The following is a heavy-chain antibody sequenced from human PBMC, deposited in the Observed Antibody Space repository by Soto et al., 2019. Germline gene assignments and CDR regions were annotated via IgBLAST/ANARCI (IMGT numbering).Heavy chain of an antibody. CDR3: ALLTSGWYGDFHF. D-gene: IGHD6-19*01. CDR1: GFTFSSYS. Sequence: DVQLVESGGGLVKPGGSLTLSCAASGFTFSSYSLSWVRQAPGKGLEWVSSISSGHGDIYYADSVKGRFIGSRDNAKNLLFLQMNNLRVEDTAVYYCALLTSGWYGDFHFWGQGTLVTVSS. V-gene: IGHV3-21*01. CDR2: ISSGHGDI. J-gene: IGHJ4*02.